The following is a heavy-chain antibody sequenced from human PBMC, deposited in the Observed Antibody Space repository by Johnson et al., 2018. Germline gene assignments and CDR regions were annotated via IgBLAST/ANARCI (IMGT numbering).Heavy chain of an antibody. CDR3: ARSRLGRCGGGTCSLRAQWFDP. V-gene: IGHV4-4*08. J-gene: IGHJ5*02. Sequence: CSYSSGSTNYNPSLKSRVTISVDTSKNQFSLKLNSVTAADTAVYYCARSRLGRCGGGTCSLRAQWFDPWGQGTLVTVSS. CDR2: SYSSGST. D-gene: IGHD2-15*01.